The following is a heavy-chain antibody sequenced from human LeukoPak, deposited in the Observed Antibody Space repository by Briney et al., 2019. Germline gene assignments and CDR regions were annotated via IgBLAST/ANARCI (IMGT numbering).Heavy chain of an antibody. CDR2: IYSDGST. D-gene: IGHD3-22*01. J-gene: IGHJ3*02. V-gene: IGHV3-53*01. CDR3: AREDSSGYYYGVRAFDI. Sequence: GGSLRLSCAASGFTVSSNYMSWVRQAPGKGLEWVSVIYSDGSTYYADSVKGRFTISRDNSKNTLYLQMNSLRAEDTAVYYCAREDSSGYYYGVRAFDIWGQGTMVTVSS. CDR1: GFTVSSNY.